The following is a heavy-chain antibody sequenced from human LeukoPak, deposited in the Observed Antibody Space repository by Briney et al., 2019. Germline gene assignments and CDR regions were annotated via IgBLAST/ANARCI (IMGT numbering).Heavy chain of an antibody. J-gene: IGHJ4*02. CDR2: IYYGGST. V-gene: IGHV4-31*03. CDR1: GGSISSGGYY. CDR3: ARGEFMWRYFDY. Sequence: PSQTLSLTCTVSGGSISSGGYYWSWIRQHPGKGLEWIGYIYYGGSTYYNPSLKSRVTISVDTSKNQFSLKLSSVTAADTAVYYCARGEFMWRYFDYWGQGTLVTVSS. D-gene: IGHD3-10*01.